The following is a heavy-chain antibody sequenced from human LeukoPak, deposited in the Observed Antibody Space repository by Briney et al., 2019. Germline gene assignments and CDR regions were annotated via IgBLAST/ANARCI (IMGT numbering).Heavy chain of an antibody. CDR3: ARGPITGLDY. CDR1: GYTFSGYY. CDR2: INPNSGGT. Sequence: ASVKVSCKASGYTFSGYYIHWVRQAPGQGLEWMGWINPNSGGTNYAQNFQGRVTMTRDTSISTVYMELSRLRSDDTAVYYCARGPITGLDYWGQGTLVTVSS. V-gene: IGHV1-2*02. J-gene: IGHJ4*02.